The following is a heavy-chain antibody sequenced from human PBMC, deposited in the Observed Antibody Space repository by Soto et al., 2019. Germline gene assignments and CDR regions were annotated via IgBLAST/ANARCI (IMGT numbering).Heavy chain of an antibody. CDR3: ARDRFDYYDSSGYWRFDP. J-gene: IGHJ5*02. CDR1: GFTFSSYS. D-gene: IGHD3-22*01. Sequence: LRLSCAASGFTFSSYSMNWVRQAPGKGLEWVSYISSSSSTIYYADSVKGRFTISRDNAKNSLYLQMNSLRAEDTAVYYCARDRFDYYDSSGYWRFDPWGQGTLVTVSS. CDR2: ISSSSSTI. V-gene: IGHV3-48*01.